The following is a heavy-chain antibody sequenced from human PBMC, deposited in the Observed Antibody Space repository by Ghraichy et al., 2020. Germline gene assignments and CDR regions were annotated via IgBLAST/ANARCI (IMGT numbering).Heavy chain of an antibody. CDR3: ARAGYYRFDY. V-gene: IGHV3-74*01. Sequence: GGSLRLSCAASGFTFSNYWVHWVRQAPGKGLEWVSRINSDGSSTNYADSVKGRFTIFSDNAKNTLYLQMNSLRAEASAVYYCARAGYYRFDYWGQGTLVTVSS. J-gene: IGHJ4*02. D-gene: IGHD2-21*01. CDR2: INSDGSST. CDR1: GFTFSNYW.